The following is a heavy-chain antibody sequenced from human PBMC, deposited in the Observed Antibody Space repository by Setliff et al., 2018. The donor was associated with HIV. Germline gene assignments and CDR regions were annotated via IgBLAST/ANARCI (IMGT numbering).Heavy chain of an antibody. CDR3: ARDAPGNTEAAPDY. V-gene: IGHV1-18*01. J-gene: IGHJ4*02. CDR1: GYIFSTSG. Sequence: ASVKVSCKASGYIFSTSGISWVRQAPGQGLEWMGWINMKNCNTNYEQKLQGRVTMTTDTSTSTAYMELRSLRSDDTAVYYCARDAPGNTEAAPDYWGRGTLVTVSS. CDR2: INMKNCNT. D-gene: IGHD6-6*01.